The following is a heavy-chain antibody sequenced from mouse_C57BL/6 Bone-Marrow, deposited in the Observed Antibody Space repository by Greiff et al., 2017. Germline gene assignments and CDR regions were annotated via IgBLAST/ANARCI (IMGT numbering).Heavy chain of an antibody. V-gene: IGHV5-12*01. CDR2: ISNGGGST. CDR1: GFTFSDYY. J-gene: IGHJ4*01. CDR3: ARHLYAMDY. Sequence: EVNVVESGGGLVQPGGSLKLSCAASGFTFSDYYMYWVRQTPEKRLEWVAYISNGGGSTYYPDTVKGRFTISRDNAKNPLYLQMSRLKSEDTAMYYCARHLYAMDYWGQGTSVTVSS.